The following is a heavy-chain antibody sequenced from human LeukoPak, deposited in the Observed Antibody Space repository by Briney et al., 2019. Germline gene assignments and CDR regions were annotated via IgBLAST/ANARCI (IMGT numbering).Heavy chain of an antibody. CDR2: ISASGETT. CDR3: ARDPSWEILSYFDY. J-gene: IGHJ4*02. D-gene: IGHD1-26*01. CDR1: GFTFRNYY. V-gene: IGHV3-11*04. Sequence: GGRLRLSCVVSGFTFRNYYMTWIRQAPGKGLEWVSYISASGETTYYGDSVRGRFTISRDNAKNSLYLDMNTLKAEDTAVYYCARDPSWEILSYFDYWGQGTLVTVSS.